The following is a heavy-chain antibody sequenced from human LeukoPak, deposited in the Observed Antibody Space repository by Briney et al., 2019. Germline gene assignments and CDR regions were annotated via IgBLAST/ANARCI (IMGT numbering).Heavy chain of an antibody. CDR1: GGSFSGYY. CDR2: INHSGST. V-gene: IGHV4-34*01. CDR3: ARGWDIVVVPAAIGDPFDY. J-gene: IGHJ4*02. Sequence: SETLSLTWAVYGGSFSGYYWSWIRQPPGKGLEWIGEINHSGSTNYNPSLKSRVTISVDTSKNQFSLKLSSVTAADTAVYYCARGWDIVVVPAAIGDPFDYWGQGTLVTVSS. D-gene: IGHD2-2*01.